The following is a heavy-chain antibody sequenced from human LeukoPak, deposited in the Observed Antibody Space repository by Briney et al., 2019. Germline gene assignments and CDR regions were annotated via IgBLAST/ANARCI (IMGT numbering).Heavy chain of an antibody. V-gene: IGHV4-61*08. D-gene: IGHD4-17*01. CDR3: ARSKGGYGDYGSWFDP. Sequence: SETLSLTCTVSGGSISSGGYYWSWIRQPPGKGLEWIGFIHYSGSTNYNPSLKSRITISVDTSKNQLSLKLSPVTAADTAVYYCARSKGGYGDYGSWFDPWGQGTLVTVSS. J-gene: IGHJ5*02. CDR2: IHYSGST. CDR1: GGSISSGGYY.